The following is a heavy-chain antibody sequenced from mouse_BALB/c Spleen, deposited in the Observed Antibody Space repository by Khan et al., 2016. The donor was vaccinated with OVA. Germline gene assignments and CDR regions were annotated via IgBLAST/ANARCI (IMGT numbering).Heavy chain of an antibody. Sequence: EVELVESGGGLVQPGGSRKLSCAASGFTFSDYGMAWVRQAPWKGPEWVAFVSSLAYNFYYAATVTSRFTISREYAKNTLYMEMSSLRSEDTAMYYCARGGKGGFAYWGQGTLVTVSA. V-gene: IGHV5-15*02. CDR2: VSSLAYNF. CDR3: ARGGKGGFAY. CDR1: GFTFSDYG. J-gene: IGHJ3*01.